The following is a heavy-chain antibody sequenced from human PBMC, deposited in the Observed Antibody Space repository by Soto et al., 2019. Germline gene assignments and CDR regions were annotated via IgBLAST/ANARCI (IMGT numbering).Heavy chain of an antibody. CDR1: GGSITSGGYY. D-gene: IGHD3-22*01. CDR3: ARDSSGYYFAWFDP. CDR2: IYDSGST. V-gene: IGHV4-31*03. Sequence: SETLSLTCTVSGGSITSGGYYWSWIRQHPGKGLEWLGYIYDSGSTFYNPSLKSRITLSVDTSKNQFSLKLSSVTAADTAVYYCARDSSGYYFAWFDPWGQGTLVTVSS. J-gene: IGHJ5*02.